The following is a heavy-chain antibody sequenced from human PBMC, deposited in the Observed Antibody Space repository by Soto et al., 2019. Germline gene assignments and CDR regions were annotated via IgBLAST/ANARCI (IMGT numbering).Heavy chain of an antibody. CDR1: GFTFSTYW. CDR2: LNRDGSSA. D-gene: IGHD6-13*01. V-gene: IGHV3-74*01. J-gene: IGHJ4*02. Sequence: EVQLVESGGGLVQPGGSLRLSCAASGFTFSTYWMHWVRQAPGKGLVWVSRLNRDGSSANYADSVKGRFTVCRDNAKNTLYLQMNSLRAEDTAVYYCASDILAAGFDYGGQGTLVTVSS. CDR3: ASDILAAGFDY.